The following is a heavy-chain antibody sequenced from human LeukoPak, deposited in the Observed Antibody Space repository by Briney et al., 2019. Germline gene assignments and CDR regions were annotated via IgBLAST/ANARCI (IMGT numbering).Heavy chain of an antibody. J-gene: IGHJ4*02. CDR1: GFTFSSYA. D-gene: IGHD6-19*01. Sequence: PGGSLRLSCAASGFTFSSYAMSWVRQAPGKGLEWVSSISSSSSYIYYADSVKGRFTISRDNAKNSLYLQMNSLRAEDTAVYYCAREAYSSGLSWHYYFDYWGQGTLVTVSS. CDR2: ISSSSSYI. V-gene: IGHV3-21*01. CDR3: AREAYSSGLSWHYYFDY.